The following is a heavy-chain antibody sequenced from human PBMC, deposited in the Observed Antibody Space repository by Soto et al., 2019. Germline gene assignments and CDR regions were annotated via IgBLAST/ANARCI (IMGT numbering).Heavy chain of an antibody. CDR2: IIPIFGTA. Sequence: SVKVSCKASDYTFTGHDLHWLRQSPGQGLEWMGGIIPIFGTANYAQKLQGRVTITADKSTSTAYMELSSLRSDDTAVYYCAVDTGGYSDNSFDPWGQGTLVTVSS. CDR1: DYTFTGHD. CDR3: AVDTGGYSDNSFDP. D-gene: IGHD3-22*01. V-gene: IGHV1-69*06. J-gene: IGHJ5*02.